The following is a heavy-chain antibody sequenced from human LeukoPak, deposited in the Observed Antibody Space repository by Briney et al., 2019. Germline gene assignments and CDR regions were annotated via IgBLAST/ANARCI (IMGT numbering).Heavy chain of an antibody. V-gene: IGHV1-18*04. CDR3: ARSVDYYGSGSQRDFDY. D-gene: IGHD3-10*01. Sequence: ASVKASWKASGYTFTSYGISWVRQAPGQGLEWMVCISAYNGNTNYAQKLQGRVTMTTDTSTSTAYIELRSLRSDDTAVYYCARSVDYYGSGSQRDFDYWGQGTLVSVSS. CDR2: ISAYNGNT. J-gene: IGHJ4*02. CDR1: GYTFTSYG.